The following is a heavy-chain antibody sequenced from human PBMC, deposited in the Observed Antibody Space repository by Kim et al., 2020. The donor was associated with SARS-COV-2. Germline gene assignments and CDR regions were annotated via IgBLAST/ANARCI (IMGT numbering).Heavy chain of an antibody. CDR2: TDHSGNT. V-gene: IGHV4-59*01. CDR1: GAISRSF. CDR3: ARVVGRGPMLEVWYFDL. D-gene: IGHD2-8*01. Sequence: SETLSLTCTVFGAISRSFWSWIRQPPGKGLEWIGNTDHSGNTNYNPSLKSRVTISVDMSRSQFSLWLTSVTAADTARYYCARVVGRGPMLEVWYFDLWGRGTLVTVSS. J-gene: IGHJ2*01.